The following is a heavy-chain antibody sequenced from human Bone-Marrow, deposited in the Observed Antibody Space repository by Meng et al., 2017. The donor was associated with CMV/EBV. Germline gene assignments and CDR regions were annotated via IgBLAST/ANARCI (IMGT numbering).Heavy chain of an antibody. V-gene: IGHV1-3*01. CDR3: AKDLDSSGYKPTNDY. CDR1: GYTFTSYA. Sequence: SGYTFTSYAMHWVRQAPGQRLEWMGWINAGNGNTKYSQKFQGRVTITRDTSASTAYMELSSLRSEDTAVYYCAKDLDSSGYKPTNDYWGQGTLVTVSS. CDR2: INAGNGNT. J-gene: IGHJ4*02. D-gene: IGHD3-22*01.